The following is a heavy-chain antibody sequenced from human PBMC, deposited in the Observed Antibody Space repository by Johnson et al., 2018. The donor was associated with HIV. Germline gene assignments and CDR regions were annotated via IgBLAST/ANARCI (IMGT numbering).Heavy chain of an antibody. D-gene: IGHD6-13*01. J-gene: IGHJ3*02. V-gene: IGHV3-30-3*01. CDR3: AKGYSSSWYQDAFDI. CDR2: ISYDGSNK. CDR1: GFTFSSYA. Sequence: QVQLVESGGGVVQPGRSLRLSCAASGFTFSSYAMHWVRQAPGKGLEWVAVISYDGSNKYYADSVKGRFTISRDNAKNSLYLQMNSLSAEDTALYYCAKGYSSSWYQDAFDIWGQGTMVTVSS.